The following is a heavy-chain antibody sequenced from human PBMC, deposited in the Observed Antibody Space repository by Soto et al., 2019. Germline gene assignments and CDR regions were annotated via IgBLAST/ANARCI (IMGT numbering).Heavy chain of an antibody. J-gene: IGHJ5*02. D-gene: IGHD3-16*01. Sequence: SEPLSLTCTVSGGSISSGGYYWSWIRQHPGKGLEWIGYIYYSGSTYYNPSLKSRVTISVDTSKNQFSLKLSSVTAADTAVYYCAREGDDDYVWRSILDPWGQGTLVRVS. CDR1: GGSISSGGYY. CDR2: IYYSGST. CDR3: AREGDDDYVWRSILDP. V-gene: IGHV4-31*03.